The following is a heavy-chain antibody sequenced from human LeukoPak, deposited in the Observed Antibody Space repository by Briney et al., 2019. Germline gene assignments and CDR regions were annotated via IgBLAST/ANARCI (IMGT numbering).Heavy chain of an antibody. D-gene: IGHD4-17*01. V-gene: IGHV3-9*03. CDR2: ISWNSGSI. CDR3: AKADGDSDAFDI. Sequence: GGSLRLSCAASGFTFDDYAMHWVRQAPGKGLEWVSGISWNSGSIGYADSVKGRFTISRDNAKNSLYLQMNSLRAEDMALDYCAKADGDSDAFDIWGQGTMVTVSS. CDR1: GFTFDDYA. J-gene: IGHJ3*02.